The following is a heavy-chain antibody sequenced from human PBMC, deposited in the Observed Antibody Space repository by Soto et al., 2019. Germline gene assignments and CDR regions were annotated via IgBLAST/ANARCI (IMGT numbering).Heavy chain of an antibody. CDR2: IHHSGST. Sequence: QVQLQEXGPGLXKPSGTLSLSCAXSXXXXXXXXXXXXXXXXPGQGLEWIGEIHHSGSTNYNLSLKSRVTISIDKSKNHFSLSLXXXXXXXXXXXXXXXXXXXXXXIVYGLDVWGQGTAVTVSS. J-gene: IGHJ6*02. CDR3: XXXXXXXXXIVYGLDV. D-gene: IGHD1-26*01. V-gene: IGHV4-4*02. CDR1: XXXXXXXXX.